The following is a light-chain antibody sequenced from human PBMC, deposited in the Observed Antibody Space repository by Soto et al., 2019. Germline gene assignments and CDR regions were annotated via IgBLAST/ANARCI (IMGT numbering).Light chain of an antibody. CDR3: GTWDSSLSRVV. Sequence: QAVVTQPPSVSAAPGQKVTISCSGSSSNIGNNYVSWYQQLPGTAPKLLIYDNNKRPSGIPDRFSGSKSGTSATLGITGLQTGDEADYYCGTWDSSLSRVVFGGGTKLTVL. J-gene: IGLJ2*01. CDR1: SSNIGNNY. CDR2: DNN. V-gene: IGLV1-51*01.